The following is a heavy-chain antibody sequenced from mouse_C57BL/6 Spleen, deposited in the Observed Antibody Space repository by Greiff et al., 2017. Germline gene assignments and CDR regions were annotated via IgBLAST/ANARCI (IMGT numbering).Heavy chain of an antibody. CDR3: TRGAYSNYDFFAY. CDR1: GYTFTDYE. V-gene: IGHV1-15*01. D-gene: IGHD2-5*01. Sequence: QVHVKQSGAELVRPGASVTLSCKASGYTFTDYEMHWVKQTPVHGLEWIGAIDPETGGTAYNQKFKGKAILTADKSSSTAYMELRSLTSEDSAVYYCTRGAYSNYDFFAYWGQGTLVTVSA. CDR2: IDPETGGT. J-gene: IGHJ3*01.